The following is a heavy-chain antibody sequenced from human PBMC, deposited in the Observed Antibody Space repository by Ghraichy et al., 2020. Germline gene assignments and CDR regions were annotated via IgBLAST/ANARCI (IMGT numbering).Heavy chain of an antibody. J-gene: IGHJ4*01. CDR3: ARAHPYGDLYFDY. CDR2: IYYSGST. V-gene: IGHV4-59*01. Sequence: ETLSLTCTVSGGSISSYYWSWIRQPPGKGLEWIGYIYYSGSTNYNPSLKSRVTISVDTSKNQFSLKLSSVTAADTAVYYCARAHPYGDLYFDYWGHGTLVTVSS. D-gene: IGHD4-17*01. CDR1: GGSISSYY.